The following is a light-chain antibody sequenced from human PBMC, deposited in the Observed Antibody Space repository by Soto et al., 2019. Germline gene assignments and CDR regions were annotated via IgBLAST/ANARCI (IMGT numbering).Light chain of an antibody. CDR1: ISNIGSNY. CDR3: AAWDAGVSGPA. V-gene: IGLV1-47*01. CDR2: RNN. J-gene: IGLJ2*01. Sequence: QSVLTQPPSASGTPGQRVTISCSGSISNIGSNYVYWYQQLPGTAPKLLMYRNNQRPSGVPDRFSGSKSGTSASLAISGLRSEDEADYYCAAWDAGVSGPAFGGGTKLTVL.